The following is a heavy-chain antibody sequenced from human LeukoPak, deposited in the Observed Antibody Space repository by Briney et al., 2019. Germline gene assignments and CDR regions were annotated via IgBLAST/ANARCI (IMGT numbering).Heavy chain of an antibody. Sequence: PGGSLRLSCAASGFTVSSNYMSWVRQAPGKGLEWVSVICSGGSTYYADSVKGRFTISRDNSKNTLYLQMNSLRAEDTAVYYCARDQGSGWSNDAFDIWGQGTMVTVSS. V-gene: IGHV3-66*01. CDR3: ARDQGSGWSNDAFDI. J-gene: IGHJ3*02. CDR1: GFTVSSNY. CDR2: ICSGGST. D-gene: IGHD6-19*01.